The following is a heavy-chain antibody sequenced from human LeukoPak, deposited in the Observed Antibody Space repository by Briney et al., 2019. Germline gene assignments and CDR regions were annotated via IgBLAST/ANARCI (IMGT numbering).Heavy chain of an antibody. CDR1: GFTLSCYW. J-gene: IGHJ4*02. D-gene: IGHD4-17*01. CDR3: ARGTGAVTTETTLFDY. V-gene: IGHV3-74*01. CDR2: INSDGSST. Sequence: GGSLRLSCAASGFTLSCYWMHWVRQAPGKGLVWVSRINSDGSSTSYADSVKGRFTISRDNAKNTLYLQTNSLRAEDTAVYYCARGTGAVTTETTLFDYWGQGTLVTGS.